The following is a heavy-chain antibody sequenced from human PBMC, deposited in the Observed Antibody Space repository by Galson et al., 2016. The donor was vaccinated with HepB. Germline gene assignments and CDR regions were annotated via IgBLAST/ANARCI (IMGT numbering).Heavy chain of an antibody. CDR1: GDSVSSNSAT. D-gene: IGHD1-1*01. V-gene: IGHV6-1*01. Sequence: CAISGDSVSSNSATWNWIRLSPSRGLEWLGRTYYRSKWYSDYALSVKSRITINAVTSKSQFSLQLNSVTPEDTAVYYCARRTGNGFDVWGQGTTVTVSS. CDR3: ARRTGNGFDV. CDR2: TYYRSKWYS. J-gene: IGHJ6*02.